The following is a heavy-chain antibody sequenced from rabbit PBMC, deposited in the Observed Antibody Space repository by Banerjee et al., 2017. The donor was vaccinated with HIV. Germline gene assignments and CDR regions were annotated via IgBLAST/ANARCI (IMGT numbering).Heavy chain of an antibody. V-gene: IGHV1S45*01. Sequence: QEQLEESGGDLVKPEGSLTLTCTASGFSFSSGYDMCLGRQAPGKGLEWIACIYTGNGNTYYASCAKGRFTISKTSSTTVTLQMTSLTAADTATYFCARDLDASIAGYAFNLWGPGTLVTVS. D-gene: IGHD6-1*01. CDR1: GFSFSSGYD. CDR3: ARDLDASIAGYAFNL. CDR2: IYTGNGNT. J-gene: IGHJ4*01.